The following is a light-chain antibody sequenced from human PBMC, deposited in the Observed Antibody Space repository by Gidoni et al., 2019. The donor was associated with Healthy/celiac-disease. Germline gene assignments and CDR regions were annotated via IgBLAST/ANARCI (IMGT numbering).Light chain of an antibody. CDR1: QSVSSN. Sequence: IVMTQSPATLSVSPGERATLSCRASQSVSSNLAWYQQKPGQAPRPLIYCASTRATGIPARFSGSGSGTAFTLTISSLQSEDFAVYYCHQYNNWPSYTFGQGTKLEIK. CDR2: CAS. CDR3: HQYNNWPSYT. V-gene: IGKV3-15*01. J-gene: IGKJ2*01.